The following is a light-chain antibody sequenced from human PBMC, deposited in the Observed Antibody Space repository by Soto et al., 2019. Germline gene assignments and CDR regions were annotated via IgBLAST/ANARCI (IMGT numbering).Light chain of an antibody. CDR2: EVS. V-gene: IGLV2-14*01. CDR1: SSDVGGYNY. Sequence: QSVLTQPASVSGSPGQSITISCTGTSSDVGGYNYVSWYQLHPGKAPKLIIYEVSHRPSGASNHFSGYKSGNTASLTISGLQAEDEADYHCSSYTSTSTPCVFGTGTKVTVL. J-gene: IGLJ1*01. CDR3: SSYTSTSTPCV.